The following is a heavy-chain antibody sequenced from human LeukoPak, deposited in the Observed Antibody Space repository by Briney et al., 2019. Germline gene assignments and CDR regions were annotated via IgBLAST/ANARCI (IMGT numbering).Heavy chain of an antibody. V-gene: IGHV3-9*01. Sequence: PGGSLRLSCAASGFTFDDYAMHWVRQAPGKGLEWVSGISWNSGSIGYADSVKGRFTISRDNAKNSLYLQMNSLRAEDTALYYCAKDMLSGILTGYFYYYGMDVWGQGTTVTVSS. CDR1: GFTFDDYA. J-gene: IGHJ6*02. CDR3: AKDMLSGILTGYFYYYGMDV. D-gene: IGHD3-9*01. CDR2: ISWNSGSI.